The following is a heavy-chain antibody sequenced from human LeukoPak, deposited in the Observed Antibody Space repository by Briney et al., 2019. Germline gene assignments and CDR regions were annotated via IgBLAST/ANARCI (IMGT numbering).Heavy chain of an antibody. CDR3: ARGGDFWSGYHFDY. J-gene: IGHJ4*02. D-gene: IGHD3-3*01. CDR2: IYYSGST. V-gene: IGHV4-30-4*01. CDR1: GGSISSGDYY. Sequence: SQTLSLTCTVSGGSISSGDYYWSWIRQPPGTGLEWIGYIYYSGSTYYNPSLKSRVTISVDTSKNQFSLKLSSVTAADTAVHYCARGGDFWSGYHFDYWGQGTLVTVSS.